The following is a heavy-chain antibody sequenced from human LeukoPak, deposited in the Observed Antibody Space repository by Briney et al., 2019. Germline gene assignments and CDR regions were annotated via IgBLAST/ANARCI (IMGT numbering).Heavy chain of an antibody. CDR2: IKQDGSEK. V-gene: IGHV3-7*01. D-gene: IGHD1-26*01. Sequence: TGGSLRLSCAASGFTFSSYWMSWVRQAPGKGLEWVANIKQDGSEKYYVDSVKGRFTISRDNTKNSLYLQMNSLRAEDPAVYYCARDLGGSYYWFDYWGQGTLVTVSS. J-gene: IGHJ4*02. CDR1: GFTFSSYW. CDR3: ARDLGGSYYWFDY.